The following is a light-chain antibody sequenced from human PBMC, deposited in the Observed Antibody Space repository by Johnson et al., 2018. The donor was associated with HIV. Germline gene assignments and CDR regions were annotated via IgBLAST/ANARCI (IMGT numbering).Light chain of an antibody. V-gene: IGLV1-51*01. CDR2: DNN. Sequence: QSVLTQPPSVSAAPGQKVTISCSGSSSNIGNNYVSWYQQLPGTAPKLLIYDNNKRPSGIPDRFFGSKSGTSATLDITGLQTGDEGDYYCGTWDSSLNAYVFGPGTNVTVL. CDR1: SSNIGNNY. CDR3: GTWDSSLNAYV. J-gene: IGLJ1*01.